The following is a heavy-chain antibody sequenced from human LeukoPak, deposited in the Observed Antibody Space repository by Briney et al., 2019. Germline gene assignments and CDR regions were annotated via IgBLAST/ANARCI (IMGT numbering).Heavy chain of an antibody. CDR2: IYYSGST. D-gene: IGHD5-18*01. CDR1: GDSISSYF. Sequence: SETLSLTCTVSGDSISSYFWSWIRQPPGKGLEWIGYIYYSGSTNYNPSLKSRVTISVDTSKNQFSLKLSSVTAADTAVYYCARLWYSYGYYRYFDLWGRGTLVTVSA. V-gene: IGHV4-59*01. J-gene: IGHJ2*01. CDR3: ARLWYSYGYYRYFDL.